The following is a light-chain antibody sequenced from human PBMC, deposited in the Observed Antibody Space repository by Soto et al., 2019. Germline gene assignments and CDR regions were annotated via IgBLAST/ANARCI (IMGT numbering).Light chain of an antibody. J-gene: IGLJ2*01. CDR2: EVS. CDR3: SSYGGSDTVV. V-gene: IGLV2-8*01. Sequence: QSVLTQPPSASGSPGQSVTISCTGTSSDVGGYNYVSWYQQHPGKAPKLMIYEVSKRPSGVPDRLSGSKSGNTASLTVSGLQAEDEADYYCSSYGGSDTVVFGGGTKLTVL. CDR1: SSDVGGYNY.